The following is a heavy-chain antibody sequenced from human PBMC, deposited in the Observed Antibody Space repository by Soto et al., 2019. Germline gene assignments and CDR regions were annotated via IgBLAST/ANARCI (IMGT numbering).Heavy chain of an antibody. Sequence: QITLKESGPPLVKPTQTLTLTCTFSGFSVSTSGVGVGWIRQPPGKALEWLALIYWDDDKRYSPSLKNRLTIAKDTSKNQVVLTLTNMDPVDTATYFCAHGRAGGWFGSYSFDYWGLGTLVTVSS. CDR3: AHGRAGGWFGSYSFDY. J-gene: IGHJ4*02. CDR1: GFSVSTSGVG. D-gene: IGHD3-10*01. V-gene: IGHV2-5*02. CDR2: IYWDDDK.